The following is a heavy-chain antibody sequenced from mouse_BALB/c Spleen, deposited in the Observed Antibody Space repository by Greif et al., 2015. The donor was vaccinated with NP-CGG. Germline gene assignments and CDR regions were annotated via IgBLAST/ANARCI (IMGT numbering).Heavy chain of an antibody. CDR3: ARANWDRRGFAY. Sequence: EVKLVESGGGLVQPGGSLRLSCATSGFTFTDYYMSWVRQPPGKALEWLGFIRNKANGYTTEYSASVKGRFTISRDNSQSILYLQMNTLRAEDSATYYCARANWDRRGFAYWGQGTLVTVSA. CDR2: IRNKANGYTT. CDR1: GFTFTDYY. J-gene: IGHJ3*01. D-gene: IGHD4-1*01. V-gene: IGHV7-3*02.